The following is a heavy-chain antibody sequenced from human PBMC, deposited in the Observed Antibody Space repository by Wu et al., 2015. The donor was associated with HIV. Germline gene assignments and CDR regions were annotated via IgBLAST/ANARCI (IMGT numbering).Heavy chain of an antibody. CDR2: INPNSGGT. V-gene: IGHV1-2*02. Sequence: QVQLVQSGAEVKKPGASVKVSCKASGYTFTGYYMHWVRQAPGQGLEWMGWINPNSGGTNYAQKFQGRVTMTRDTSISTAYMELSRLRSDDTAVYYCARNTYYDILTGYADYWFDPWGQGTLVTVSS. D-gene: IGHD3-9*01. CDR3: ARNTYYDILTGYADYWFDP. J-gene: IGHJ5*02. CDR1: GYTFTGYY.